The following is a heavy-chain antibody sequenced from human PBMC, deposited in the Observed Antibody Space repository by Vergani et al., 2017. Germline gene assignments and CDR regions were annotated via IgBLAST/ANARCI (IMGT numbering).Heavy chain of an antibody. D-gene: IGHD1-7*01. CDR2: IKEDGSEK. CDR1: GFIFSSYW. Sequence: EVQLVESGGGLVQPGGSLRLSCAASGFIFSSYWMHWVRQAPGKGLEWVAAIKEDGSEKQYVDSVMGRFTISRDNAKKSLYLQMNSLRGEDTAVYYCARGNSLGSYWGQGTLVTVSS. CDR3: ARGNSLGSY. V-gene: IGHV3-7*01. J-gene: IGHJ4*02.